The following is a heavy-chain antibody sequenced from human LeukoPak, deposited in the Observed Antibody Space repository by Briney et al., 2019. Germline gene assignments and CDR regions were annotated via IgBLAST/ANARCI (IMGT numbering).Heavy chain of an antibody. CDR3: ARSNPNRNALDL. V-gene: IGHV3-7*01. CDR1: GFNLNSYL. D-gene: IGHD1-14*01. CDR2: IKKDGSEE. Sequence: PGGSLRLSCAASGFNLNSYLMSWVRPAPGRGLEWVGNIKKDGSEENYLDSVKGRFTVSRDNAKNSLYLQMNSLRGEDTAIYYCARSNPNRNALDLWGQGTMVTISS. J-gene: IGHJ3*01.